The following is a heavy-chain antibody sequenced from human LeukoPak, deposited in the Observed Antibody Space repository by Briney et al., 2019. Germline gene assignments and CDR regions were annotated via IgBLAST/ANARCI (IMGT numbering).Heavy chain of an antibody. CDR1: GFSFSNYG. CDR3: AQSSTSCYWAPCYMDV. Sequence: GGSLRLSCAASGFSFSNYGMHWVRQGPGKGLEWVAFIWYDGSDTDYADSVKGRFTISRDNSKNTLYLQMNSLRAEDTAVYYCAQSSTSCYWAPCYMDVWGKGTTVTVSS. CDR2: IWYDGSDT. D-gene: IGHD2-2*01. J-gene: IGHJ6*03. V-gene: IGHV3-30*02.